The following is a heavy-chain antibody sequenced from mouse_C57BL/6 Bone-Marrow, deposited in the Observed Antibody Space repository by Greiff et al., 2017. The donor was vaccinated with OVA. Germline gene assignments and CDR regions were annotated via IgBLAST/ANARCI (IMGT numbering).Heavy chain of an antibody. J-gene: IGHJ1*03. CDR2: INPNNGGT. CDR1: GYTFTDYN. CDR3: ARWDYGSSYDYWYFDV. D-gene: IGHD1-1*01. Sequence: VQLQQSGPELVKPGASVKIPCKASGYTFTDYNMDWVKQSHGKSLEWIGDINPNNGGTIYNQKFKGKATLTVDKSSSTAYMELRSLTSEDTAVYYCARWDYGSSYDYWYFDVWGTGTTVTVSS. V-gene: IGHV1-18*01.